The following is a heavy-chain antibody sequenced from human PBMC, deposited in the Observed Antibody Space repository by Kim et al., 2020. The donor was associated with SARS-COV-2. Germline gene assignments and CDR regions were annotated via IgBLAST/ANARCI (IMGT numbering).Heavy chain of an antibody. J-gene: IGHJ4*02. Sequence: GESLKISCAASGFTFSDYYMSWIRQAPGKGLEWVSYISSSGSTIYYADSVKGRFTISRDNAKNSLYLQMNSLRAEDTAVYYCARDIGYSSGWYVDYWGQGTLVTVSS. CDR3: ARDIGYSSGWYVDY. V-gene: IGHV3-11*04. D-gene: IGHD6-19*01. CDR1: GFTFSDYY. CDR2: ISSSGSTI.